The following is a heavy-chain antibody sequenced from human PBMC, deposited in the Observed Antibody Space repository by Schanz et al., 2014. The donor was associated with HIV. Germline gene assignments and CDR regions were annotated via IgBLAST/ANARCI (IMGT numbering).Heavy chain of an antibody. D-gene: IGHD3-22*01. J-gene: IGHJ6*02. V-gene: IGHV3-30*18. Sequence: QVQLVESGGGVVQPGRSLRVSCAASGFTFNSYGMHWVRQAPGKGLEWVAAISFDGSHKYSADSVKGRFTISRDDSSDTLYLQMNSLRPEDTAVYYCAKDRNQYDSRYIGKGNYYYYYGMAVWGQGTKVTVSS. CDR2: ISFDGSHK. CDR3: AKDRNQYDSRYIGKGNYYYYYGMAV. CDR1: GFTFNSYG.